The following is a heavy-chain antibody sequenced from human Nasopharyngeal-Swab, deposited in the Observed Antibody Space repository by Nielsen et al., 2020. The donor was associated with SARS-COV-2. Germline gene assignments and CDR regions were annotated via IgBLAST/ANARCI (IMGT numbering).Heavy chain of an antibody. Sequence: GGSLRLSCAASGFTFSSYGMHWVRQAPGKGLEWVAVISYDGSNKYYADSVKGRFTISRDNSKNTLYLQMNSLGAEDTAVYYCAKGEHDYGDYIYWFDPWGQGTLVTVSS. CDR2: ISYDGSNK. J-gene: IGHJ5*02. D-gene: IGHD4-17*01. V-gene: IGHV3-30*18. CDR1: GFTFSSYG. CDR3: AKGEHDYGDYIYWFDP.